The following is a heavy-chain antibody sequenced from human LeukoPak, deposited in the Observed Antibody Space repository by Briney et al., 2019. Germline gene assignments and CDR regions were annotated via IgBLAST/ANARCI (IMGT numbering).Heavy chain of an antibody. D-gene: IGHD3-10*01. Sequence: GESMKISCEASGYTFTTYWIGWVRQLPGKGLDWVGYIYPGDSNLGYNPSFQGQVTVSVDKSIATAYLQWSSSKASDTGTYLCAAINHPSGLLYWGQGTPVTVSS. CDR2: IYPGDSNL. CDR3: AAINHPSGLLY. J-gene: IGHJ4*02. CDR1: GYTFTTYW. V-gene: IGHV5-51*01.